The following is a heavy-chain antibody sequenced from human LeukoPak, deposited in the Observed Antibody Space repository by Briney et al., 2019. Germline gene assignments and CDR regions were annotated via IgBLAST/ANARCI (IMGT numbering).Heavy chain of an antibody. CDR2: ISYDGSNK. Sequence: PGRSLRLSCAASGFTFSSYAMHWVRQAPGKGLEWVAVISYDGSNKYYADSVKGRFTISRDNSKNTLYLQMNSLRAEDTAVYYCARDTGPYSSSWDYFDYWGQGTLVTVSS. D-gene: IGHD6-13*01. J-gene: IGHJ4*02. CDR3: ARDTGPYSSSWDYFDY. V-gene: IGHV3-30*01. CDR1: GFTFSSYA.